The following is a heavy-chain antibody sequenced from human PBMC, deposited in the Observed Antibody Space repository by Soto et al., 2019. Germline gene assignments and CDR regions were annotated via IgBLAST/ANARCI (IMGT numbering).Heavy chain of an antibody. CDR1: GGSFSPNY. J-gene: IGHJ5*02. Sequence: QVQLQESGPGLVQPSETLSLTCTVSGGSFSPNYWSWTRQSPGKGLEWIGYIYYAGTTSYNPSLKRRVTISLETSKSQFSLKLTSVTAADTAVYYCARLGAFYQSLDPWGPGTLVTVSS. V-gene: IGHV4-59*08. CDR3: ARLGAFYQSLDP. CDR2: IYYAGTT. D-gene: IGHD3-3*02.